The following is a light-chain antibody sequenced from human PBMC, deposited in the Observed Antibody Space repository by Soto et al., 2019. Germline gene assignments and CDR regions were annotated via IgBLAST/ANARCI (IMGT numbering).Light chain of an antibody. Sequence: QSPLTQTASVSGSPGQLITISCTGSSSDVGGYYYVSWYQQHPGRAPKLVIYEVSRRPSGVSNRFSGSRSGNTAYLTISGLQAEDEADYFCGSYKSGSPYVVGNGTKVTVL. J-gene: IGLJ1*01. CDR3: GSYKSGSPYV. CDR2: EVS. CDR1: SSDVGGYYY. V-gene: IGLV2-14*01.